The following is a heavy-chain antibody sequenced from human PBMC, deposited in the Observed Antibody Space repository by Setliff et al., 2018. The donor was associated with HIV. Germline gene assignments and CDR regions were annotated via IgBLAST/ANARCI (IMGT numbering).Heavy chain of an antibody. CDR2: IIPISGTA. J-gene: IGHJ4*02. CDR1: GGTFKNFA. V-gene: IGHV1-69*05. D-gene: IGHD1-1*01. Sequence: ASVKVSCKASGGTFKNFAINWVRQAPGQGLEWMGGIIPISGTAVYAQNFRGRVTVATDDSTNTAYMEISSLKSDDTAVYFCARVGGIELWNQAYFDYWGQGTLVTVSS. CDR3: ARVGGIELWNQAYFDY.